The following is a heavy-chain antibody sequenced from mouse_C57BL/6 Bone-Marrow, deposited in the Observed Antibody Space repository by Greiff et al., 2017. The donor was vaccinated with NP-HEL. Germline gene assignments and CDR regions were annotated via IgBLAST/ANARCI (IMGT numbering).Heavy chain of an antibody. CDR2: FHPYNDDT. CDR3: ARRYGNYGESPYFDY. V-gene: IGHV1-47*01. D-gene: IGHD2-10*02. Sequence: VMLVESGAELVKPGASVKMSCKASGYTFTTYPIEWMKQNHGKSLEWIGNFHPYNDDTKYNEKFKGKATLTVEKSSSTVYLELSRLTSDDSAVYYCARRYGNYGESPYFDYWGQGTTLTVSS. J-gene: IGHJ2*01. CDR1: GYTFTTYP.